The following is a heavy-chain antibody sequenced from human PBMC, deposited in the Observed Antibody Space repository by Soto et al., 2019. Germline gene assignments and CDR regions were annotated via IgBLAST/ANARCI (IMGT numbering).Heavy chain of an antibody. D-gene: IGHD3-3*01. V-gene: IGHV1-18*04. CDR3: ARVYDDDFWSGPIHLTYGMDV. J-gene: IGHJ6*02. CDR2: ISAYNGNT. CDR1: GYTFTSYG. Sequence: GASVKVSCKASGYTFTSYGISWVRQAPGQGLEWMGWISAYNGNTNYAQKLQGRVTMTTDTSTSTAYMELRSLRSDDTAVYYCARVYDDDFWSGPIHLTYGMDVWGQGTTVTVSS.